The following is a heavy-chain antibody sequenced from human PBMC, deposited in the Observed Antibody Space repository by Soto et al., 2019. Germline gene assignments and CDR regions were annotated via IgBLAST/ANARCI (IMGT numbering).Heavy chain of an antibody. J-gene: IGHJ4*02. D-gene: IGHD4-17*01. V-gene: IGHV4-59*01. CDR2: IYSSGST. CDR1: GGSIDNYY. Sequence: QVQLQESGAGLVKPSETLSLTCTVSGGSIDNYYWSWIRQPPGRGLEWIGFIYSSGSTNYNPSVKSRATISAEPSRNQVSLKLPSVTTADTAVYYCARGGTGGRTTVPTYAVWGQGTLVTVSS. CDR3: ARGGTGGRTTVPTYAV.